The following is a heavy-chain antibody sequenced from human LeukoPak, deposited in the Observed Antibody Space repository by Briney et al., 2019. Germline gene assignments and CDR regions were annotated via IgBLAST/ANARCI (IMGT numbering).Heavy chain of an antibody. CDR1: GDSVSSSSAA. D-gene: IGHD3-3*01. V-gene: IGHV6-1*01. CDR3: ARGFAKGGFDS. CDR2: TYYGSKWYN. J-gene: IGHJ4*02. Sequence: SQTLSLTCAISGDSVSSSSAAWIWIRQSPSRGLEWLGRTYYGSKWYNDYAVSVKSRITINPDTSKNQFSLQLNSVTPEDTAVYSCARGFAKGGFDSWGQGTLVTVSS.